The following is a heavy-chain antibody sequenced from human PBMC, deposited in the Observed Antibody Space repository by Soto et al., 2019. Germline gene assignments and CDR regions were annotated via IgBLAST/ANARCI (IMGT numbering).Heavy chain of an antibody. V-gene: IGHV4-30-2*01. CDR1: GGSISSDDYS. D-gene: IGHD2-21*02. CDR3: AREARETVGDGYWCDP. CDR2: VYHSGNT. Sequence: PSETLSLTCAVSGGSISSDDYSWSWIRQPPGKGLEWIGYVYHSGNTDYNPSLKSRVTVSVDTSKNQFSLKLSSVTAADTAVYYCAREARETVGDGYWCDPWGQGTLVTVSS. J-gene: IGHJ5*02.